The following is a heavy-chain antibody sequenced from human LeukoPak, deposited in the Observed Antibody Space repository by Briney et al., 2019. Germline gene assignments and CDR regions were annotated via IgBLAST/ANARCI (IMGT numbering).Heavy chain of an antibody. J-gene: IGHJ4*02. Sequence: PSETLSLTCTVSGGSISSYYWSWIRQPAGKGLEWIGRIYTSGSTNYNPSLKSRVTMSVDTSRNQFSLKPSSVTAADTAVYYCARDSVAGTIDYWGQGTLVTVSS. V-gene: IGHV4-4*07. CDR2: IYTSGST. CDR1: GGSISSYY. D-gene: IGHD6-19*01. CDR3: ARDSVAGTIDY.